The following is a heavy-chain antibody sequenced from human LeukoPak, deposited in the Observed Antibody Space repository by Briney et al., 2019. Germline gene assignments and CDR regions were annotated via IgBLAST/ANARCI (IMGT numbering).Heavy chain of an antibody. J-gene: IGHJ4*02. Sequence: PGGSLTLSCAASGFTFSSYEMNWVRRAPGKGLEWVSYISSSGSTIYYADSVKGRFTISRDNSKNSLYLQMNSMRTEDTALYYCAKDIGGSYYDILTVQFDYWGQGTLVTVSS. V-gene: IGHV3-48*03. D-gene: IGHD3-9*01. CDR2: ISSSGSTI. CDR3: AKDIGGSYYDILTVQFDY. CDR1: GFTFSSYE.